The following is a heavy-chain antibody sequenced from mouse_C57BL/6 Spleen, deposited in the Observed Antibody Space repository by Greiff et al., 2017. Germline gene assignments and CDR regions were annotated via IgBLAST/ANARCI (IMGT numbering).Heavy chain of an antibody. J-gene: IGHJ2*01. V-gene: IGHV1-22*01. CDR3: ARSHGPRRYYFDY. CDR2: INPNNGGT. D-gene: IGHD1-1*02. CDR1: GYTFTDYN. Sequence: EVQLQQSGPELVKPGASVKMSCKASGYTFTDYNMHWVKQSHGKSLEWIGYINPNNGGTSYNQKFKGKATLTVNKSSSTAYMELRSLTSEDSAVYYCARSHGPRRYYFDYWGQGTTLTVSS.